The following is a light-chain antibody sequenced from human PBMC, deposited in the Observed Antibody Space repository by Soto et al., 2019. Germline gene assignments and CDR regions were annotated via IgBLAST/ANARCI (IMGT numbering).Light chain of an antibody. Sequence: DIQMTQSPSSLSASVGDRVTITCRASQGISIWLAWFQQKPEEAPKSLIYAASTLQSGVQSRFRGSGSGTDFTLTIRSLQPEDFATYYCKQYDSYPITFGKGTRLGIK. J-gene: IGKJ5*01. CDR2: AAS. V-gene: IGKV1D-16*01. CDR1: QGISIW. CDR3: KQYDSYPIT.